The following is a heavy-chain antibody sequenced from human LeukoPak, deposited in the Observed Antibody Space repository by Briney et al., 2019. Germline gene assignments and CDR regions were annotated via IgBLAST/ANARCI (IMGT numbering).Heavy chain of an antibody. Sequence: GGSLRLSCVVSGFTFSSYAMHWVRQAPGKGLEWVAVISYDGSNKYYADSVKGRFSISRDNSKNTLYLQMNSLRPEDTAVFYCARARSGWYLGQFDYWGQGALVTVSS. V-gene: IGHV3-30*04. J-gene: IGHJ4*02. CDR3: ARARSGWYLGQFDY. D-gene: IGHD6-19*01. CDR2: ISYDGSNK. CDR1: GFTFSSYA.